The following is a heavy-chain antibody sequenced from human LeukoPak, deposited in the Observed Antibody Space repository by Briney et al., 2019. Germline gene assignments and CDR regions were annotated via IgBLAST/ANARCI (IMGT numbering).Heavy chain of an antibody. CDR1: GFTFSSYS. Sequence: PGGALRLSCAASGFTFSSYSMNSVRQAPGKGLEGVSSISSSSSYIYYADSVKGRFTISRDNAKNSLSLQISSLRAEDTALYYCAKSQYYYDSSGSPFDSWGQGTLVTVSS. D-gene: IGHD3-22*01. J-gene: IGHJ4*02. V-gene: IGHV3-21*04. CDR2: ISSSSSYI. CDR3: AKSQYYYDSSGSPFDS.